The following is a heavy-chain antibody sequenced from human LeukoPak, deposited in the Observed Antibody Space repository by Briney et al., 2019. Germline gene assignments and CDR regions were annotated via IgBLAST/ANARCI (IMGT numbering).Heavy chain of an antibody. V-gene: IGHV3-23*01. Sequence: PGGSLRLSCAASGFTFSSYAMSWVRQAPGKGLEWVSAISGSGGSTYYADSVKGRFTISRDNAKNSLYLQLNSLRAEDTAVYYCARESGGDLGEAFDIWGQGTMVTVSS. CDR1: GFTFSSYA. J-gene: IGHJ3*02. CDR2: ISGSGGST. D-gene: IGHD1-26*01. CDR3: ARESGGDLGEAFDI.